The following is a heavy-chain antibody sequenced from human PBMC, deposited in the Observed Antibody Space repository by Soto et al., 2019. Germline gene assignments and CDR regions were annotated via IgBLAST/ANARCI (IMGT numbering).Heavy chain of an antibody. CDR2: IYYSGST. CDR3: ARDRPFYSSSSDGMDV. J-gene: IGHJ6*02. CDR1: GGSISSGGYY. D-gene: IGHD6-6*01. Sequence: PSETLSLTCTVSGGSISSGGYYWSWIRQHPGKGLEWIGYIYYSGSTYYNPSLKSRVTISVDTSKNQFSLKLSSVTAADTAVYYWARDRPFYSSSSDGMDVWGQGTTVTVSS. V-gene: IGHV4-31*03.